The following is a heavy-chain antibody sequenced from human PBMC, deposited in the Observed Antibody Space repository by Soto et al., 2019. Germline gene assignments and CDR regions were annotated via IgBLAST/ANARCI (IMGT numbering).Heavy chain of an antibody. D-gene: IGHD1-26*01. Sequence: QVQLVQSGAEVKMPGSSVRVSCKASGGSFSNYAISWVRQAPGQGLEWMGGIIPMFGIGNYAEKFLGRVMITADESTSTSHMELSSLRSEDTAVYFCARAYRENYFYAMDVCGQGTTVTVSS. J-gene: IGHJ6*02. CDR2: IIPMFGIG. CDR3: ARAYRENYFYAMDV. CDR1: GGSFSNYA. V-gene: IGHV1-69*01.